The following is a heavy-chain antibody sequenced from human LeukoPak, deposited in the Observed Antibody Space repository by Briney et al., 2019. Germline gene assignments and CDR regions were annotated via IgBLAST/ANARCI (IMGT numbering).Heavy chain of an antibody. D-gene: IGHD2-15*01. Sequence: SETLSLTCAVYGGSFSGYYWSWIRQPPGKGLEWIGEINHSGSTNYNPSLKSRVTISVDTSKNQFSLKLSSVTAADTAVYYCARNLDFRLVVVAATGFDYWGQGTLVTVSS. CDR1: GGSFSGYY. J-gene: IGHJ4*02. CDR2: INHSGST. V-gene: IGHV4-34*01. CDR3: ARNLDFRLVVVAATGFDY.